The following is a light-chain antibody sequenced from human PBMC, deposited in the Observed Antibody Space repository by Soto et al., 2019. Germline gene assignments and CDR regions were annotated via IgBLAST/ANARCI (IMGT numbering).Light chain of an antibody. J-gene: IGKJ4*01. CDR3: QQYNTCPLT. CDR2: GAS. CDR1: QTVSLSY. V-gene: IGKV3-15*01. Sequence: EIVFTQSPGTLSLSPGERATLYCRASQTVSLSYLAWYQQKPGQAPRLLIYGASIRATGIPARFSGSGYETEFTLTISSLQSEDFAVYYCQQYNTCPLTFGGGTEVDI.